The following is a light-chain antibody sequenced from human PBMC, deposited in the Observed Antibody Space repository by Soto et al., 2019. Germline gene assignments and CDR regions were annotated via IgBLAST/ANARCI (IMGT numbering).Light chain of an antibody. CDR2: GAS. Sequence: EIVLTQSPGTLSLSPGKRSTLTCRASQSVSSSYLGWYQQKLGQAPRLLIYGASSRATGIPDRFSGSGSGTDFTLTISRLEPEDFAVYYCQQYGSSPQTFGQGTKVEIK. J-gene: IGKJ1*01. CDR1: QSVSSSY. CDR3: QQYGSSPQT. V-gene: IGKV3-20*01.